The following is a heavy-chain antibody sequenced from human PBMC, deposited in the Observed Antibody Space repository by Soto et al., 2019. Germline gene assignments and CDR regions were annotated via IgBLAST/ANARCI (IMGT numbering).Heavy chain of an antibody. J-gene: IGHJ3*01. CDR3: ARNLAWSFHV. V-gene: IGHV6-1*01. CDR2: TYYRSKWYN. D-gene: IGHD5-12*01. CDR1: GDSVSSNSVT. Sequence: SQTLSLTCAISGDSVSSNSVTWNWIRQSPSRGLEWLGRTYYRSKWYNEYAVSVKSRITINPDTSKNQFSLQLNSVTPEDTAVYYCARNLAWSFHVWGQGTKVTVSS.